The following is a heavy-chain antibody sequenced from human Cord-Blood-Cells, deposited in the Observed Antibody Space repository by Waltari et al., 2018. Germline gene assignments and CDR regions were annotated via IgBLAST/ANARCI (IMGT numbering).Heavy chain of an antibody. D-gene: IGHD6-13*01. J-gene: IGHJ4*02. CDR3: AREGIAAAGTIDY. CDR2: ISYDGSNK. Sequence: QVQLVESGGGVVQPGRSLRLSCAAAGFTFISYARHWVRQAPGKGLEWVAVISYDGSNKYYADSVKGRFTISRDNSKNTLYLQMNSLRAEDTAVYYCAREGIAAAGTIDYWGQGTLVTVSS. CDR1: GFTFISYA. V-gene: IGHV3-30*04.